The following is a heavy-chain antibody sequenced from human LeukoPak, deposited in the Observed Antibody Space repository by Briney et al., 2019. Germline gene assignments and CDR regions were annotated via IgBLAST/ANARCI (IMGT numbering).Heavy chain of an antibody. CDR3: AKSGSTSWYLDY. J-gene: IGHJ4*02. CDR2: ISGTADNNDNT. Sequence: GGSLRLSCAASGFTFSSYAMSWVRQAPGKGLEWVSAISGTADNNDNTYYADSAKGLFTISRDNSKNTLYLQMSSLRAEDAAVYYCAKSGSTSWYLDYWGQGTLVTVSS. CDR1: GFTFSSYA. V-gene: IGHV3-23*01. D-gene: IGHD6-13*01.